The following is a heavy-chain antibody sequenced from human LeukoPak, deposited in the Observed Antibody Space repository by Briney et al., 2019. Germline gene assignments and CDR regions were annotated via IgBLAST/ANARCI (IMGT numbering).Heavy chain of an antibody. D-gene: IGHD6-13*01. J-gene: IGHJ5*02. Sequence: SETLSLTCAVYGGSFSGYYWSWIRQPPGKGLEWIGEINHSGSTNDNPSLKSRVTISVDTSKNQFSLKLSSVTAAHKAVYYCPRTGIAAAGTGSGASIINWFDPWGQGTLVTVSS. CDR1: GGSFSGYY. V-gene: IGHV4-34*01. CDR3: PRTGIAAAGTGSGASIINWFDP. CDR2: INHSGST.